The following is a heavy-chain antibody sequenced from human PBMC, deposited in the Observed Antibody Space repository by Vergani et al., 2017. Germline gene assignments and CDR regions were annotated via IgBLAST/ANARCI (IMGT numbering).Heavy chain of an antibody. CDR1: GFSFNTYW. Sequence: EVQLVESGGGSVQSGGSLRLSCVASGFSFNTYWMHWVRQVPGKGLMWVARIDEYGNRATYGDFETGRFTISRDNAKNTVFLQMNNLRADDAGVYYCERTEYCTGIACNTRFDSWGQGALVTVSS. J-gene: IGHJ5*01. V-gene: IGHV3-74*03. D-gene: IGHD2-8*02. CDR3: ERTEYCTGIACNTRFDS. CDR2: IDEYGNRA.